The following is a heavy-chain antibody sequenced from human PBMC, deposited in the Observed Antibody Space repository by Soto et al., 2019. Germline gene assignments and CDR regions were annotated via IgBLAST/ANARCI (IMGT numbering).Heavy chain of an antibody. CDR1: GFTFSSYA. J-gene: IGHJ4*02. V-gene: IGHV3-23*01. Sequence: GGSLRLSCAASGFTFSSYAMSWVRQAPGKGLEWVSAISGSGGSTYYADSVRGRFTISRDNSKNTLYLQMNSLRAEDTAVYYCAKDLGGIAVAGIKGYWGQGTLVTVSS. CDR3: AKDLGGIAVAGIKGY. D-gene: IGHD6-19*01. CDR2: ISGSGGST.